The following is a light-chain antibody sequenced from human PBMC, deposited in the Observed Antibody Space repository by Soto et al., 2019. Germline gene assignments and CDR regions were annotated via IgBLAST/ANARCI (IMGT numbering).Light chain of an antibody. CDR1: QSIDTS. CDR2: AAS. J-gene: IGKJ2*01. Sequence: DIRMTQSPSSLSASVGDRVTITCRASQSIDTSLNWYQQRPGKAPDLLIYAASNLQSGVPSRFSGSGSGADFTLTISSLQPDDFATYYCQQSYSSPHMYTFGQGTKLELK. CDR3: QQSYSSPHMYT. V-gene: IGKV1-39*01.